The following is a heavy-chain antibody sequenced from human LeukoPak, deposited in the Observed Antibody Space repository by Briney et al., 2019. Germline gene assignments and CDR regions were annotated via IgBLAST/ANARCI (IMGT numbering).Heavy chain of an antibody. V-gene: IGHV3-23*01. CDR3: AKAFVPYYYGMDV. CDR1: GFTFSDYS. CDR2: ISGTGNVS. Sequence: GRSLRLSCAASGFTFSDYSMRWVRQAPGKGLEWVSSISGTGNVSKYADSVKGRFTISRDNSKNTLYLQVNSLRAEETAVYYCAKAFVPYYYGMDVWGQGTTVTVS. J-gene: IGHJ6*02. D-gene: IGHD2/OR15-2a*01.